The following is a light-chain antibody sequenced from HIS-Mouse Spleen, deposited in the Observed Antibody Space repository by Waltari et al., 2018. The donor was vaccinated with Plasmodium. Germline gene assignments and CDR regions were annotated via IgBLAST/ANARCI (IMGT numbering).Light chain of an antibody. CDR2: EDS. V-gene: IGLV3-10*01. CDR3: YSTDSSGNHRV. Sequence: SYELTQPPSVSVSPGQTARITCSGDALPTQYAYWYQQKSGKAPVLVIYEDSKRPSGIPERFSGSSSGTMATLTISGAQVEDEADYYCYSTDSSGNHRVFGGGTKLTVL. J-gene: IGLJ3*02. CDR1: ALPTQY.